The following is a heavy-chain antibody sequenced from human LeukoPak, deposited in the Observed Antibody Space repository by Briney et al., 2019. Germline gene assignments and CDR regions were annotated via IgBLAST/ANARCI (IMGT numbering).Heavy chain of an antibody. V-gene: IGHV3-23*01. D-gene: IGHD1-26*01. CDR3: AKMKGHPLPKYYMDV. CDR2: ISGSGDNT. Sequence: GGSLRLSCAASGFTFSGFAMSWVCRTPGKGLEWVSGISGSGDNTLYADSVKGRFTISRDNSKNTLYLEMNSLRAEDTAICYCAKMKGHPLPKYYMDVWGQGTTVTVSS. CDR1: GFTFSGFA. J-gene: IGHJ6*01.